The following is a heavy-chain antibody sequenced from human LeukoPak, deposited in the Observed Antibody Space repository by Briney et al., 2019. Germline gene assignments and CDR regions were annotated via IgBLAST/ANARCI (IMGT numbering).Heavy chain of an antibody. CDR2: IYYSGST. J-gene: IGHJ3*02. D-gene: IGHD3-22*01. CDR3: ARTTYYDSSGYPQSDAFDI. Sequence: PSETLSLTCTVSGGSISSGGYYWSWIRQHPGQGLEWIGYIYYSGSTYYNPSLKSRVTISVDTSKNQFSLKLSSVTAADTAVYYCARTTYYDSSGYPQSDAFDIWGQGTMVTVSS. CDR1: GGSISSGGYY. V-gene: IGHV4-31*03.